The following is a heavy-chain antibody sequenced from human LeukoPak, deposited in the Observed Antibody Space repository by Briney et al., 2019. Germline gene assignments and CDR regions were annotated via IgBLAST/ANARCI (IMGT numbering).Heavy chain of an antibody. CDR2: INHSGST. Sequence: SETLSLTCAVYGGSFSGYYWSWIRQPPGKGLEWIGEINHSGSTNYNPSLKSRVTISVDTSKNQFSLKLRSVTAADTAVYYCARVPAAGTPPYFYYYYGMDVWGQGTTVTVSS. CDR1: GGSFSGYY. CDR3: ARVPAAGTPPYFYYYYGMDV. D-gene: IGHD6-13*01. J-gene: IGHJ6*02. V-gene: IGHV4-34*01.